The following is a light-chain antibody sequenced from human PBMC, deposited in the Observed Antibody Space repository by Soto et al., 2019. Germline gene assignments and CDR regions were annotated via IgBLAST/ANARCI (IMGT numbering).Light chain of an antibody. V-gene: IGLV2-14*01. J-gene: IGLJ2*01. CDR3: TSYASGSSHVV. Sequence: QSALTQPASVSGSPGQSITLSCTGTSSDIGGYDYVSWYQRHPGKAPKLIIYDVNNRPSGVSNRFSGSKSGNTASLTISGLQAEDEAYYYCTSYASGSSHVVFGGGTKLTLL. CDR2: DVN. CDR1: SSDIGGYDY.